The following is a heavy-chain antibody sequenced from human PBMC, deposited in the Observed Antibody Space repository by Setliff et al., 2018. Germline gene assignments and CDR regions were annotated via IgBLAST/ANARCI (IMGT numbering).Heavy chain of an antibody. V-gene: IGHV4-61*09. J-gene: IGHJ6*03. CDR2: IYTSWST. D-gene: IGHD3-3*01. CDR3: ARLSGFLYIDV. Sequence: PSETLSLTCTVSGGSISNTYYYWSWIRQPAGKGLEWIGQIYTSWSTNYNPSLKSRVTISVDTSKNQFSLKLSSVTAADTAVYYCARLSGFLYIDVWGKGTTVTV. CDR1: GGSISNTYYY.